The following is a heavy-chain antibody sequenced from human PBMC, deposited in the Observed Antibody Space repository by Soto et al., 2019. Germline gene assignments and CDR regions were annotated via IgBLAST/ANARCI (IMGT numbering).Heavy chain of an antibody. D-gene: IGHD2-15*01. CDR3: ATEGFCSSGSCALYSHGFFGMHL. Sequence: ASVKVSCKTSGYSFTRYGISWVRQAPGQGLEWMGWISIYNENTNYPQKFQGRVTMTRDTFTSTVYMELRSLTSDDTALYYCATEGFCSSGSCALYSHGFFGMHLWGQGTAVTVS. J-gene: IGHJ6*02. V-gene: IGHV1-18*01. CDR1: GYSFTRYG. CDR2: ISIYNENT.